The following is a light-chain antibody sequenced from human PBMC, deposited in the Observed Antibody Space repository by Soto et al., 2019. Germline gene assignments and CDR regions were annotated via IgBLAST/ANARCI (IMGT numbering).Light chain of an antibody. CDR3: QQYNSYSPWT. J-gene: IGKJ1*01. CDR2: DAS. CDR1: QSISSW. V-gene: IGKV1-5*01. Sequence: DIHMTQSPSTLSASVLDIVTITCRASQSISSWLAWYQQKPGKAPKLLIYDASSLESGVPSRFSGSGSGTEFTLTISSLQPDDFATYYCQQYNSYSPWTFGQGTKVDIK.